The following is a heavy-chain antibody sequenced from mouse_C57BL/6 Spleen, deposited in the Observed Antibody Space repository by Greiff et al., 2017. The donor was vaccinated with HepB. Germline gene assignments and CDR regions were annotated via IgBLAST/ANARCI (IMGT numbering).Heavy chain of an antibody. Sequence: VQLQQSGPELVKPGASVKLSCKASGYTFTSYDINWVQQRPGQGLEWIGWIYPRDGSTKYNEKFNGKATLTVDTSSSTAYMELHSLTSEDSAVYVCARSARGDYFYFDYLGQGTTLTVSS. CDR2: IYPRDGST. D-gene: IGHD2-13*01. CDR1: GYTFTSYD. J-gene: IGHJ2*01. V-gene: IGHV1-85*01. CDR3: ARSARGDYFYFDY.